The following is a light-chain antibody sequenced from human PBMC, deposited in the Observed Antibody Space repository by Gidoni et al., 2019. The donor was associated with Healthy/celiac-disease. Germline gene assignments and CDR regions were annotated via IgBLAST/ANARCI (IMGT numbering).Light chain of an antibody. J-gene: IGKJ2*01. CDR2: AAS. CDR3: QQSYSTPRT. Sequence: DIQMTQSPSSLAAYVGDRVTITCRASQSISSYLNLYQQKPGKAPKLLIYAASSLQSGVPSRFSGSGAGTDFTLTISSLQPEDFATYYFQQSYSTPRTFGQGTKLEIK. V-gene: IGKV1-39*01. CDR1: QSISSY.